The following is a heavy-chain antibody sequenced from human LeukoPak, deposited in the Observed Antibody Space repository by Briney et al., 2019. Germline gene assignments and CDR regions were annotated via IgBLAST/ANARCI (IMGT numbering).Heavy chain of an antibody. CDR2: ISGDGGST. J-gene: IGHJ4*02. V-gene: IGHV3-43*02. CDR3: AKDLEGYSYGLVDY. Sequence: PGGSLRLSCAASGFTFDDYAMHWVRQAPGKGLEGVSLISGDGGSTYYADSVKGRFTISRDNSKNSLYLQMNSLRTEDTALYYCAKDLEGYSYGLVDYWGQGTLVTVSS. D-gene: IGHD5-18*01. CDR1: GFTFDDYA.